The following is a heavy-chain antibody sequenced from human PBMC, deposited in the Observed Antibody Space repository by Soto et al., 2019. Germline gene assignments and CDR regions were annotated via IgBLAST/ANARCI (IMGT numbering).Heavy chain of an antibody. CDR2: MTGDGRTT. V-gene: IGHV3-74*03. CDR3: ATAEVDY. Sequence: GGSLRLSCAASGFTFGYYWMHWVRQPPGKGPEWVSRMTGDGRTTQYADSVKGRFTASRDNAKSTLYLQMNSLRAEDTAVYYCATAEVDYWGPGTLVTVSS. CDR1: GFTFGYYW. J-gene: IGHJ4*02.